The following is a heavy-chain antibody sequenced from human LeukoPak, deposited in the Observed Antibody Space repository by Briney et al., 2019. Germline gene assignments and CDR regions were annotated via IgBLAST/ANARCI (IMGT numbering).Heavy chain of an antibody. CDR3: ARDLEGSGSFYRPSYDY. D-gene: IGHD3-10*01. CDR2: ITDRSGAT. J-gene: IGHJ4*02. V-gene: IGHV3-11*04. Sequence: GGSLRLSCEASGFTFSDYYMSWIRQAPGKGLEWVSKITDRSGATYYADSVKGRFTISRDNAKNSLYLQMNSLRAEDTAVYYCARDLEGSGSFYRPSYDYWGQGTLVTVSS. CDR1: GFTFSDYY.